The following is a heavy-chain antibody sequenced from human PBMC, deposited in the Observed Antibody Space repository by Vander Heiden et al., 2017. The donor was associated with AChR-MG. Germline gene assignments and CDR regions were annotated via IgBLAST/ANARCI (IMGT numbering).Heavy chain of an antibody. D-gene: IGHD1-26*01. V-gene: IGHV3-23*01. CDR3: AKDWYSDGLLDP. CDR2: ISDNGIRT. CDR1: GLTSRSYA. Sequence: EVHLLQPGVGLVQPGGTLRLSCAAAGLTSRSYALNWARQAPRKELEWVARISDNGIRTYYADSVRGRFTISRDESKNTLYLQMNSLRAEDTAVYYCAKDWYSDGLLDPWGQGTLGTVS. J-gene: IGHJ5*02.